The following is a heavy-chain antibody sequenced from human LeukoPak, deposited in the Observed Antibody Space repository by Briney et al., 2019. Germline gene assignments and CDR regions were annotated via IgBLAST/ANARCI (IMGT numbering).Heavy chain of an antibody. CDR2: IYYSGST. V-gene: IGHV4-39*01. J-gene: IGHJ6*02. CDR3: ASPYSYGMDV. CDR1: GGSISSSSYY. D-gene: IGHD2-21*01. Sequence: SETLSLTCTVSGGSISSSSYYWGWIRQPPGKGLEWIGSIYYSGSTYYNPSLKSRVTISVDTSKNQFSLKLSSVTAADTAVYYCASPYSYGMDVWGQGTTVTVSS.